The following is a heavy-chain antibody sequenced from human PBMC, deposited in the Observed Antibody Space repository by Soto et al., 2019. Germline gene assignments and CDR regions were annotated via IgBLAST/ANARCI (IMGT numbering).Heavy chain of an antibody. V-gene: IGHV1-45*02. D-gene: IGHD1-26*01. J-gene: IGHJ4*02. CDR2: ITPFNGDV. CDR3: ASGGAGSGPFTWELPDH. CDR1: GNTFTYRY. Sequence: QMQLVQSGAEVKKTGSSVTVSCKALGNTFTYRYLLWVRQAPGQALEWMGWITPFNGDVHYSQKFQERVTITRDRSINTAYMRMSGLRSEDTAMYYCASGGAGSGPFTWELPDHWGQGTLVTVSS.